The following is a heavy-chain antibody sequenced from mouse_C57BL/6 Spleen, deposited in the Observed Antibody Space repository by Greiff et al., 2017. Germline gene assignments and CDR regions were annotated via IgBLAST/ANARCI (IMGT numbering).Heavy chain of an antibody. V-gene: IGHV1-59*01. CDR1: GYTFTSYW. J-gene: IGHJ3*01. CDR3: ARRGNEGFAY. CDR2: IDPSDSYT. Sequence: QVQLQQSGAELVKPGASVKISCKASGYTFTSYWMHWVKQRPGQGLEWIGVIDPSDSYTNYNQKFKGKATLTVDTSSSTAYMQLSSLTSEDSAVYYCARRGNEGFAYWGQGTLVTVSA. D-gene: IGHD2-1*01.